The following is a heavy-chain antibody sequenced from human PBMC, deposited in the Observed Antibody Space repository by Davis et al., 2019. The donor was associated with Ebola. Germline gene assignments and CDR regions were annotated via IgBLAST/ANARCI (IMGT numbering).Heavy chain of an antibody. J-gene: IGHJ4*02. V-gene: IGHV5-10-1*01. CDR1: GYSFTSYY. CDR2: IDPSDSYS. CDR3: ARGDFLAAAGYYFDF. Sequence: GGSLRLSCKGSGYSFTSYYIHWVRQVPGKGLEWMGRIDPSDSYSNYSPSFQGHVTISIDKSLSSAYLQWSSLKASDTAMYYCARGDFLAAAGYYFDFWGQGTLVTVSS. D-gene: IGHD6-13*01.